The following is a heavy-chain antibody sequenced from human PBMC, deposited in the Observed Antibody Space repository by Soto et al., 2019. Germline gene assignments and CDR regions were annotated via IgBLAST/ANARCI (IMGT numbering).Heavy chain of an antibody. V-gene: IGHV3-30*18. Sequence: QVQLVESGGGVVQPGRSLRLSCAASGFTLSSYGMHWVRQAPGKGLEWVAVISYDGSNKYYADSVKGRFTISRDNSKNTLYLQMNSLRPEDTAVYYCAKSSFSRYFDWLSPDYWGQGTLVTVSS. CDR2: ISYDGSNK. J-gene: IGHJ4*02. CDR1: GFTLSSYG. D-gene: IGHD3-9*01. CDR3: AKSSFSRYFDWLSPDY.